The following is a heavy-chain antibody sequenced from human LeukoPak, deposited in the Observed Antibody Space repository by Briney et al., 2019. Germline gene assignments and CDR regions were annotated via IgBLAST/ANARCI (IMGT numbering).Heavy chain of an antibody. D-gene: IGHD6-19*01. J-gene: IGHJ4*02. Sequence: GGSLRLSCAASGFTFSSYWMHWVRQAPGKGLVWVSRINSDGSSTSYADSVKGRFTISRDNAKNTLYLQMNSLRAEDTAVYYCARNPRAMAGTVDYWGQGTLVTVSS. CDR3: ARNPRAMAGTVDY. CDR2: INSDGSST. V-gene: IGHV3-74*01. CDR1: GFTFSSYW.